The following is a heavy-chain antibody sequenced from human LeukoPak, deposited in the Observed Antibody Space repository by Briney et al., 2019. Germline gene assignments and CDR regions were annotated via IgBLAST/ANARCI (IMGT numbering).Heavy chain of an antibody. D-gene: IGHD3-22*01. CDR2: FDPEDGET. CDR1: GYTLTELS. J-gene: IGHJ4*02. Sequence: ASVKVSCKVSGYTLTELSMHWVRQAPGKGLEWMGGFDPEDGETIYAQKFQGRVTMTEDTSTDTAYMELSSLRSEDTAVYYCARAYWIYYDSSGYYDYWGQGTLVTVSS. V-gene: IGHV1-24*01. CDR3: ARAYWIYYDSSGYYDY.